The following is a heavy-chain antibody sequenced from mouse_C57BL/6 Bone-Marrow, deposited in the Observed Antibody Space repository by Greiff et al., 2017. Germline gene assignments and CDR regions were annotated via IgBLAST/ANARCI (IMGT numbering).Heavy chain of an antibody. Sequence: VQLQQSGPELVKPGASVKISCKASGYTFTDYYMNWVKQSHGKSLEWIGDINPNNGGTSYNQKLKGKATLTVDKSSRTAYMERRSLTSEDSAVYYCARESLDSSGYDDYWGQGTTLTVSS. D-gene: IGHD3-2*02. CDR3: ARESLDSSGYDDY. J-gene: IGHJ2*01. V-gene: IGHV1-26*01. CDR1: GYTFTDYY. CDR2: INPNNGGT.